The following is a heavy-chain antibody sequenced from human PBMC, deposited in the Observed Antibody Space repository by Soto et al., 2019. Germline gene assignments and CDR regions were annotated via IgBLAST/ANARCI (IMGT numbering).Heavy chain of an antibody. V-gene: IGHV3-48*01. Sequence: GSLRLSCAASGFTFSSYSMNWVRQAPGKGLEWVSYISSSSSTIYYADSVKGRFTISRDNAKNSLYLQMNSLRAEDTAVYYCARNAVLRFLEWSRFDPWGQGTLVTVSS. CDR2: ISSSSSTI. CDR3: ARNAVLRFLEWSRFDP. CDR1: GFTFSSYS. D-gene: IGHD3-3*01. J-gene: IGHJ5*02.